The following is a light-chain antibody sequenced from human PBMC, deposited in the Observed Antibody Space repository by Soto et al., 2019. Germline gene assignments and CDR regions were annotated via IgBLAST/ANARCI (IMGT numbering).Light chain of an antibody. V-gene: IGLV2-11*01. CDR1: SSDVGGYNY. J-gene: IGLJ1*01. Sequence: QSALTQPRSVSWSPGQSVTISCTGTSSDVGGYNYVSWYQQHPGKAPKLMIYDVSKRPSGVPDRFSGSKSGNTASLTISGLLAEDEADYYCCSYAGNYTHVFGTGTKVTVL. CDR3: CSYAGNYTHV. CDR2: DVS.